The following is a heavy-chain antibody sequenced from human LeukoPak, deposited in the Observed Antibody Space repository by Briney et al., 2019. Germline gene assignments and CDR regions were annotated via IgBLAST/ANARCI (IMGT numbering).Heavy chain of an antibody. V-gene: IGHV3-30*18. J-gene: IGHJ4*02. CDR1: GFTFSSYG. CDR2: ISYDGSNK. CDR3: AKEFAMTYYFDY. Sequence: GSLRLSCAASGFTFSSYGMHWVRQAPGKGLEWVAVISYDGSNKYYADSVKGRFTISRDNSKNTLYLQMNSLRAEDTAVYYCAKEFAMTYYFDYWGQGTLVTVSS. D-gene: IGHD3-10*01.